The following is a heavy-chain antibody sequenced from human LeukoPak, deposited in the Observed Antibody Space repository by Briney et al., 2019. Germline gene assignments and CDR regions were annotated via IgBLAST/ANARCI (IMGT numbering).Heavy chain of an antibody. J-gene: IGHJ4*02. CDR3: ARRGTGDVSSGCFDY. Sequence: PSETLSLTCAVYGGSFSGYYWSWIRQPPGKGLEWIGEINHSGSTNYNPSLKSRVTISVDTSKNQFSLKLSSVTAADTAVYYCARRGTGDVSSGCFDYWGQGTLVTVSS. V-gene: IGHV4-34*01. D-gene: IGHD3-22*01. CDR2: INHSGST. CDR1: GGSFSGYY.